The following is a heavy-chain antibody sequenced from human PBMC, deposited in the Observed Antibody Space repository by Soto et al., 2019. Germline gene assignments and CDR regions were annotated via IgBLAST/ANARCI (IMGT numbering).Heavy chain of an antibody. CDR3: ASAGVRGITRPWSLVEY. CDR2: ISYDGGNK. D-gene: IGHD1-20*01. J-gene: IGHJ4*02. CDR1: GFTFSSYA. Sequence: QVQLVASGGGVVQPGRSLRLSCAASGFTFSSYAMHWVRQAPGKGLEWVAVISYDGGNKYYADSVKGRFTISRDNSKKTLYVQMNSLRGEVTAVYYGASAGVRGITRPWSLVEYWGQGPLVTVSS. V-gene: IGHV3-30-3*01.